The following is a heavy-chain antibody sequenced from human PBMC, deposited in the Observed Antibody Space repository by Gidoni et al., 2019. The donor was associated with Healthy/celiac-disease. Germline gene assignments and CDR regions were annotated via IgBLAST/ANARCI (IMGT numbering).Heavy chain of an antibody. J-gene: IGHJ5*02. CDR3: AKDGSGWYDRNWFDP. Sequence: TISRDNSKNTLYLQMNSLRAEDTAVYYCAKDGSGWYDRNWFDPWGQGTLVTVSS. D-gene: IGHD6-19*01. V-gene: IGHV3-23*01.